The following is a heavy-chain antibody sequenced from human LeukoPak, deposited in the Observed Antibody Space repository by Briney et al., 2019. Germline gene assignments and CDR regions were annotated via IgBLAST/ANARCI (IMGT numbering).Heavy chain of an antibody. CDR1: GFTFSSYG. Sequence: GGSLRLSCAASGFTFSSYGMHWVRQAPGKGLEWVAVISYDGSNKYYADSVKGRFTISRDNSKNTLYLQMNSLRAEDTAVYYCARDSLYCSSTSCPIDYWGQGTLVTVSS. J-gene: IGHJ4*02. CDR2: ISYDGSNK. CDR3: ARDSLYCSSTSCPIDY. V-gene: IGHV3-30*03. D-gene: IGHD2-2*01.